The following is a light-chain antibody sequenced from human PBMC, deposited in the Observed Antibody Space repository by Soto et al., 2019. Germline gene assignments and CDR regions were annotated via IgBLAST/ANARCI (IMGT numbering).Light chain of an antibody. J-gene: IGKJ5*01. V-gene: IGKV3-20*01. Sequence: EIVLTQSPGTLSLSPGERATLSCRASQSVSSSYLAWYQQKPGQAPRLLISGASSRATGIPDRFSGSGSGTDFTLTISRLEPEDFAVYYCQQYGTLITFGQGTRLEIK. CDR3: QQYGTLIT. CDR1: QSVSSSY. CDR2: GAS.